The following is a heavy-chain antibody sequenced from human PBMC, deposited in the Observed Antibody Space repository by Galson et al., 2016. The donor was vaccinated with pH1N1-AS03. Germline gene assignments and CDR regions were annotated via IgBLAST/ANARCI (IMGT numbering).Heavy chain of an antibody. CDR2: ISGSRDRI. D-gene: IGHD6-19*01. CDR3: AGEQKGTRGWYTVGY. CDR1: GFTFSDYA. V-gene: IGHV3-23*01. J-gene: IGHJ4*02. Sequence: SLRLSCAASGFTFSDYAMSWVRQAPGKGLEWVSAISGSRDRIYYIDAVKGRFTTSRDNFKNILYLQMNSLRAEDTAGYFCAGEQKGTRGWYTVGYWGQGTVVVGSS.